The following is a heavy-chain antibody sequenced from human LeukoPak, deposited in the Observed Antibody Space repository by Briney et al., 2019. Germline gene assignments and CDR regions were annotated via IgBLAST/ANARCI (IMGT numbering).Heavy chain of an antibody. Sequence: GGSLRLSCAASGFTFSSYSMNWVRQAPGKGLEWASYISSSSSIYYADSVKGRFTISRDNAKNSLYLQMNSLRAEDTAVYYCASEPSGYADYWGQETLVTVSS. CDR1: GFTFSSYS. D-gene: IGHD3-22*01. CDR3: ASEPSGYADY. V-gene: IGHV3-48*04. CDR2: ISSSSSI. J-gene: IGHJ4*02.